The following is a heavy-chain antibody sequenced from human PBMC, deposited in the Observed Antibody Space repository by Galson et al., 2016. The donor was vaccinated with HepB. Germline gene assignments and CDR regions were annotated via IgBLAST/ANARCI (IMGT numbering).Heavy chain of an antibody. CDR1: GDSVYNNAAA. Sequence: CAISGDSVYNNAAAWVWIRQSPSRGLEWLGRTFYRSTWENHYAGSVKNRITISPDTSRNQLSLHLNSVTPEDTAVYYCARAVMLGRGMDVWGQGTTVTVSS. J-gene: IGHJ6*02. CDR3: ARAVMLGRGMDV. D-gene: IGHD3-10*01. V-gene: IGHV6-1*01. CDR2: TFYRSTWEN.